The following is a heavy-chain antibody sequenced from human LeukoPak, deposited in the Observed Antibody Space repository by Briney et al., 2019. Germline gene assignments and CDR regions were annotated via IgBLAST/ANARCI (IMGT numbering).Heavy chain of an antibody. J-gene: IGHJ5*02. D-gene: IGHD3-3*02. CDR3: AKLTRGHCISTACPNWLDP. CDR2: ISDAGGST. Sequence: GGSLRLSCAASGFTFSNYAMTWVRHAPGEGLEWVSAISDAGGSTFSADSVKGRFTISRDNSKNTLYLQMKSLRAGDSAIFYCAKLTRGHCISTACPNWLDPWLQGTLVTVPS. V-gene: IGHV3-23*01. CDR1: GFTFSNYA.